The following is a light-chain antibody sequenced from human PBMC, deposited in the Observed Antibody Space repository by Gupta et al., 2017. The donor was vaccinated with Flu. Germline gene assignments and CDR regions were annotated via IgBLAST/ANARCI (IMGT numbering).Light chain of an antibody. CDR2: EVS. CDR1: QSLVYINGIIY. Sequence: DDAMTEFPVCMPVTLGQPASISCRASQSLVYINGIIYLNRFQQRPGHNPRRHIDEVSNRDSGVTVRFSGSGSGTYLTIKIRRVEDEDVGVDQCMQRTHHGTCGQGTRLEI. CDR3: MQRTHHGT. J-gene: IGKJ2*01. V-gene: IGKV2-30*01.